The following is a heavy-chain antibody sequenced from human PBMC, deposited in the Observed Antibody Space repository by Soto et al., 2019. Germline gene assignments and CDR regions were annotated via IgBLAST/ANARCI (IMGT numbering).Heavy chain of an antibody. D-gene: IGHD2-8*02. Sequence: SETLSLTCTVSGASINSGYYYWSWIRQPPGKGLEWIGHIYYSGSTYYNPSLKSRAGISVDSSKSQVSLKLTSVTAADTAVYFCARILLNSYRLDYCGQGALVTVSS. J-gene: IGHJ4*02. CDR2: IYYSGST. CDR1: GASINSGYYY. V-gene: IGHV4-30-4*01. CDR3: ARILLNSYRLDY.